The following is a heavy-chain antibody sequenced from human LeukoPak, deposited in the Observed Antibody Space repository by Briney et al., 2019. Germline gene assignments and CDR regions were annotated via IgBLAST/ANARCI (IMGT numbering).Heavy chain of an antibody. Sequence: SETLSLTCTVSGYSISSGYYWSWIRQPAGKGLEWIGRIYTSGSTNYNPSLKSRVTMSVDTSKNQFSLKLSSVTAADTAVYYCAGTGYSYGRIDYWGQGTLVTVSS. D-gene: IGHD5-18*01. J-gene: IGHJ4*02. CDR1: GYSISSGYY. CDR3: AGTGYSYGRIDY. V-gene: IGHV4-4*07. CDR2: IYTSGST.